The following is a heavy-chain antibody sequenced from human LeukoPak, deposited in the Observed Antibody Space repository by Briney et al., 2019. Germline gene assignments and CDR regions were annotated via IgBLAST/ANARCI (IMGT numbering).Heavy chain of an antibody. CDR3: ARDLEVGATFPFDY. CDR1: GYTFTDYY. CDR2: INPNSGGS. D-gene: IGHD1-26*01. Sequence: ASVKVSCKASGYTFTDYYMHWVRQAPGQGLEWMGRINPNSGGSNYAQEFQGGVTMTRDTSISTAYMELNRLTSDDTAVYYCARDLEVGATFPFDYWGQGTLVTVSS. J-gene: IGHJ4*02. V-gene: IGHV1-2*06.